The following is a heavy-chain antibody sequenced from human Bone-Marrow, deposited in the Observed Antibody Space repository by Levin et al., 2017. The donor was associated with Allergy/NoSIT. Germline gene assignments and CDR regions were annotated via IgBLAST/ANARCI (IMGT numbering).Heavy chain of an antibody. CDR1: GFTVSSNY. J-gene: IGHJ3*02. CDR2: IYSGGST. Sequence: GGSLRLSCAASGFTVSSNYMSWVRQAPGKGLEWVSVIYSGGSTYYADSVKGRFTISRDNSKNTLYLQMNSLRAEDTAVYYCARGYCSGGSCYSGSDIWGQGTMVTVSS. D-gene: IGHD2-15*01. V-gene: IGHV3-53*01. CDR3: ARGYCSGGSCYSGSDI.